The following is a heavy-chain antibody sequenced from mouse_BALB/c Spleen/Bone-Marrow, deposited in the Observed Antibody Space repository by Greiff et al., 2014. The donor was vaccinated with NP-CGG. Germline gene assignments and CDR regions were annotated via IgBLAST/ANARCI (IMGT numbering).Heavy chain of an antibody. CDR2: IWSGGST. Sequence: QVQLKQSGPGLVAPSQGLSITCTVSGFSLTNYGVHWVRQPPGKGLEWLGIIWSGGSTNYNSALMSRLNISKDNSKSQVFLKMNSLQTDDTAMYYCAREGNLAYWGQGTLVTVSA. CDR3: AREGNLAY. CDR1: GFSLTNYG. J-gene: IGHJ3*01. V-gene: IGHV2-9*02. D-gene: IGHD2-1*01.